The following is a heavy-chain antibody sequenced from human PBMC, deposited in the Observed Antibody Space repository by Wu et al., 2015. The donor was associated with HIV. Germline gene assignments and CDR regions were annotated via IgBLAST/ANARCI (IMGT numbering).Heavy chain of an antibody. Sequence: QVQLVQSGAEVKAPGASVKVSCEASGYNFSSHDINWVRQATGQGLEWVGSMSPDSGKIDTAQKFQGRVAMTKDTSRSTAYLELHSLSSEDTAMYYCARLGDTGYNYGAPLDHWGQGLWSSSPQ. CDR2: MSPDSGKI. CDR3: ARLGDTGYNYGAPLDH. CDR1: GYNFSSHD. J-gene: IGHJ1*01. D-gene: IGHD4/OR15-4a*01. V-gene: IGHV1-8*01.